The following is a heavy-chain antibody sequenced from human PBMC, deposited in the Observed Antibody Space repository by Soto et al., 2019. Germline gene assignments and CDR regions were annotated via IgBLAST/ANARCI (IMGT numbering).Heavy chain of an antibody. CDR2: VDWDDDK. J-gene: IGHJ4*02. D-gene: IGHD6-25*01. CDR1: GFSLTTRGMC. Sequence: SGPTLVNPTQTLTLTCSFSGFSLTTRGMCVSWVRQPPGRALEWLAFVDWDDDKYYTTSLKTRLTISKDTSKNQVVLIMTNMDLVDTASYFFARLTWTAAGRVPTKFIYWGQATLVTVSS. V-gene: IGHV2-70*20. CDR3: ARLTWTAAGRVPTKFIY.